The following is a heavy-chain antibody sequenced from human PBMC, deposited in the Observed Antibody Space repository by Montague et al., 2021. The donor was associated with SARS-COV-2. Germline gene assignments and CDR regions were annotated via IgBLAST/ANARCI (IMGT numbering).Heavy chain of an antibody. J-gene: IGHJ4*02. V-gene: IGHV4-59*08. CDR3: ARSSGSYSTFDF. CDR1: GGSISSSY. CDR2: IYYGGST. Sequence: SETLSLTCTVSGGSISSSYWTWIRQPPGKGLEWIGYIYYGGSTSYNPSLKSRVTMSVDTSKNQFSLKLSSVTAADTAVYYCARSSGSYSTFDFWGQGTLVTVSS. D-gene: IGHD3-10*01.